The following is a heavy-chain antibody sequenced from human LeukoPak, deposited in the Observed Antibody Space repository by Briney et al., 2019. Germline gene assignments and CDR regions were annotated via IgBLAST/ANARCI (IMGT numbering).Heavy chain of an antibody. D-gene: IGHD2-2*01. V-gene: IGHV4-31*03. CDR1: GGSISSGGYY. CDR2: IYYSGSP. J-gene: IGHJ3*02. CDR3: AGARPAVSI. Sequence: SETLSLTCSVSGGSISSGGYYWSWIRQHPGKGLEWIGYIYYSGSPDYNPSLKSRITISIDTSKNQFSLKLSSVTAADTAIYYCAGARPAVSIWGQGTMVTVPS.